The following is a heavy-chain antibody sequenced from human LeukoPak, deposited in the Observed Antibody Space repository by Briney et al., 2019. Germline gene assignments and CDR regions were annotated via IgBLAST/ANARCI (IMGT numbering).Heavy chain of an antibody. Sequence: PSETLSLTCAVYGGSFSGYYWSWIRQPPGKGLEWIGEINHSGSTNYNPSLKSRVTISVDTSKNQFSLKLSSVTAADTAVYYCARRCSSGRYYFDYWGQGTLVTVSS. D-gene: IGHD6-19*01. CDR1: GGSFSGYY. J-gene: IGHJ4*02. CDR2: INHSGST. V-gene: IGHV4-34*01. CDR3: ARRCSSGRYYFDY.